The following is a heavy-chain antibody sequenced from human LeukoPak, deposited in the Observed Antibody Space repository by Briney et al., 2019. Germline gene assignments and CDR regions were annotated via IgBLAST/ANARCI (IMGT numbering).Heavy chain of an antibody. J-gene: IGHJ1*01. CDR3: ARVGLSSTLIHH. CDR1: GYTFTNYG. V-gene: IGHV1-18*01. CDR2: ISAHSGNT. D-gene: IGHD6-13*01. Sequence: ASVKVSCKASGYTFTNYGISWVRQAPGQGLEWMVWISAHSGNTKYTDKLQGRVTMTKDSCTSTAYMELRSLRSDDTAVYYCARVGLSSTLIHHWGQCTLVTVSS.